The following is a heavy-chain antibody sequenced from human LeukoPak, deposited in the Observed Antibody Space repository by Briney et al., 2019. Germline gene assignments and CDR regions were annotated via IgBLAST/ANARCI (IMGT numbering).Heavy chain of an antibody. V-gene: IGHV1-18*01. CDR3: ARDYGDYYGSSGPCFDY. Sequence: GASVKVSCKASGYTFTSYGISWVRQAPGQGLEWMGWISAYNGNTNYAQKLQGRVTMTTDTSTSTAYMELRSLRSDDTAVYYCARDYGDYYGSSGPCFDYWGQGTLVTVSS. CDR2: ISAYNGNT. J-gene: IGHJ4*02. D-gene: IGHD3-22*01. CDR1: GYTFTSYG.